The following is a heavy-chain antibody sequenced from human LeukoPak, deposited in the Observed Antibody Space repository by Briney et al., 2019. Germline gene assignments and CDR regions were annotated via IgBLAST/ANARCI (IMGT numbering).Heavy chain of an antibody. Sequence: ASVKVSCKASGYTFTSYDINWVRQATGQGLEWMGWMNPNSGNTGYAQKFQGRVTMTRNTSISTAYMELSSLRSEDTAVYYCASSYRRYYYMDVWGKGTTVTVPS. J-gene: IGHJ6*03. V-gene: IGHV1-8*01. CDR3: ASSYRRYYYMDV. CDR2: MNPNSGNT. D-gene: IGHD3-16*02. CDR1: GYTFTSYD.